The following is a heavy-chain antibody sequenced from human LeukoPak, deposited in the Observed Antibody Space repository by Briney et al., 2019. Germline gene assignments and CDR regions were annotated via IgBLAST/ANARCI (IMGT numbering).Heavy chain of an antibody. D-gene: IGHD3-3*01. V-gene: IGHV5-51*01. CDR2: IYPGDSDT. CDR3: ARQNDFRLDY. J-gene: IGHJ4*02. Sequence: GESLRISCKGSGYTFSSYWIGWVRQMPGKGLEWMGIIYPGDSDTRYSPSLQGQVTISVDTSIGTAYLQWSSLRASDTAIYYCARQNDFRLDYWGQGTLVTVSS. CDR1: GYTFSSYW.